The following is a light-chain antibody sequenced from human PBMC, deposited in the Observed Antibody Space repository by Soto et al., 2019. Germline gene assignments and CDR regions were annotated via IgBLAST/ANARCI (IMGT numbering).Light chain of an antibody. Sequence: EIEMTQSPVTLSVSLGDRVTLSCRASQRVSSRVAWYQQKPGQAPRLLVYGASTRATGIPDRFSGSGSGTDFTLTISRLEPEDFAVYYCQQYGSSGTFGQGTKVDIK. CDR2: GAS. V-gene: IGKV3-20*01. J-gene: IGKJ1*01. CDR1: QRVSSR. CDR3: QQYGSSGT.